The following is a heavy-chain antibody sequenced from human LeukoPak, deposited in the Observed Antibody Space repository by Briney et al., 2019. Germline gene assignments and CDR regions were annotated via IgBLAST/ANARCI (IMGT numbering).Heavy chain of an antibody. J-gene: IGHJ3*02. CDR2: IYHNGRA. CDR1: GVSISNFY. V-gene: IGHV4-59*01. Sequence: PSETLSLTCIVSGVSISNFYWSWIRQLPGKGLEWIGYIYHNGRARYRPSLESRVTMSLDTSKNQFSLKVKSLTAADTAVYYCAGRQQIVAVTASRDSFDIWGQGTMVTVSS. D-gene: IGHD2-21*02. CDR3: AGRQQIVAVTASRDSFDI.